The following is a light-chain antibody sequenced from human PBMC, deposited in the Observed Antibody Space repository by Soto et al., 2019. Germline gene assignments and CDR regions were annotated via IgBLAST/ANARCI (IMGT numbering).Light chain of an antibody. CDR2: AAS. CDR3: QQGLSFPIT. Sequence: DIQMTQSPSSVSTSVGDTVTITCRASQDVSTWLAWYQQRPGKAPNLLIYAASSLQIGVPSRFSGSGSGTDFTLTIAGLQPEDFATYYCQQGLSFPITFGQGTRLDIK. CDR1: QDVSTW. J-gene: IGKJ5*01. V-gene: IGKV1-12*01.